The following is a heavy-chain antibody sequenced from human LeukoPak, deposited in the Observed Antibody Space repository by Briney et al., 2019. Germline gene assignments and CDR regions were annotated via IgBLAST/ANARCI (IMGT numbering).Heavy chain of an antibody. CDR1: GFTFSSYG. CDR3: AKSPGPNYYDSSGYYYFDLFGMDV. D-gene: IGHD3-22*01. V-gene: IGHV3-33*06. Sequence: PGRSLRLSCAAYGFTFSSYGMPSVRQAPGKGLEWVAVIWYDGSNKYYADSVKGRFTISRDNSKNTLYLQMNSLRAEDTAVYYCAKSPGPNYYDSSGYYYFDLFGMDVWGKGTTVTVSS. J-gene: IGHJ6*04. CDR2: IWYDGSNK.